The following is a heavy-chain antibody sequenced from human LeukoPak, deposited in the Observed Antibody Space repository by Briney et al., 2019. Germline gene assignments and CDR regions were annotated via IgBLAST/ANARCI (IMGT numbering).Heavy chain of an antibody. CDR3: ARAVEATQGGHYYYYYMDV. Sequence: SQTLSLTCSVAGASISTYYWTWIRPPPGKGLGWTGNIYYSGSTNYTPSLKSRVTISLDTPKTRSSLKLTSVTAADTAVYYCARAVEATQGGHYYYYYMDVWGKGATVTVSS. CDR2: IYYSGST. CDR1: GASISTYY. J-gene: IGHJ6*03. V-gene: IGHV4-59*01. D-gene: IGHD1-26*01.